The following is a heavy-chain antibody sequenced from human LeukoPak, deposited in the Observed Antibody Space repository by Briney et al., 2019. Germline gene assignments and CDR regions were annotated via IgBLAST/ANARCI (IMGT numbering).Heavy chain of an antibody. J-gene: IGHJ3*02. V-gene: IGHV4-39*01. D-gene: IGHD6-19*01. CDR3: AGQGGGFSSGWYPINAFDI. CDR1: GGSISNSDYY. CDR2: IYYSGTS. Sequence: SETLSLTCTVSGGSISNSDYYWGWIRQPPGKGLEWIGTIYYSGTSYSNPSLKSRVTISTDTSKNQFSLNLNSLTAADTAVYYCAGQGGGFSSGWYPINAFDIWGQGTMVIVSS.